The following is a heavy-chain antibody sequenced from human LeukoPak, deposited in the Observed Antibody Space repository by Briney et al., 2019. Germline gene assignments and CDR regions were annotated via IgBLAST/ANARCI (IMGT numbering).Heavy chain of an antibody. V-gene: IGHV3-43*02. CDR3: AKPMDVDTASPGDY. D-gene: IGHD5-18*01. J-gene: IGHJ4*02. CDR1: GFTFSSYA. CDR2: ISGDGGST. Sequence: GGSLRLSCAASGFTFSSYAMSWVRQAPGKGLEWVSLISGDGGSTYYADSVKGRFTISRDNSKNSLYLQMNSLRTEDTALYYCAKPMDVDTASPGDYWGQGTLVTVSS.